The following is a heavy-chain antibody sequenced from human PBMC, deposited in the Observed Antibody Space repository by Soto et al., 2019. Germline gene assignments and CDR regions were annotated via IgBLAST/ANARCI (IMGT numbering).Heavy chain of an antibody. Sequence: GGSLRLSCVASGFTFTDYWMSWVRQAPGKGLEWVSYIRSNSSNRYYADSVKGRFTISRDNAKNSLYLQMNSLRDEDTAVYYCASGRIAVAGTTLDYWGQGTLVTVSS. J-gene: IGHJ4*02. CDR1: GFTFTDYW. D-gene: IGHD6-19*01. CDR3: ASGRIAVAGTTLDY. CDR2: IRSNSSNR. V-gene: IGHV3-48*02.